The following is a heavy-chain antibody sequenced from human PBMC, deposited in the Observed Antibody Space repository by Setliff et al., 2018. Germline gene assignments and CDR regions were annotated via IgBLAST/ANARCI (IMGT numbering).Heavy chain of an antibody. CDR3: AREVLSTVVAWDY. J-gene: IGHJ4*02. CDR1: GYTFIGYY. D-gene: IGHD4-17*01. Sequence: ASVKVSCKASGYTFIGYYMYWVRQAPGQGLEWMGRINPNSGGTEYAQKFQGRVTMTRDTSISTDYMDLSRLTSDDTAVYYCAREVLSTVVAWDYWGQGTLVTVSS. V-gene: IGHV1-2*06. CDR2: INPNSGGT.